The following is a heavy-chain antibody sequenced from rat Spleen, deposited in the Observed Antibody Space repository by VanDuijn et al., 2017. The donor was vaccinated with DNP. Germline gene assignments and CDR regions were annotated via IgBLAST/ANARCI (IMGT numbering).Heavy chain of an antibody. J-gene: IGHJ2*01. Sequence: EVQLVESGGGLVQTGRSMTVSCAASGFTFSDYYMAWVRQAPTEGLEWVATIIHDGSRTYYRDSVKGRFTISRDNAKSTLYLRMDSLRSEDTATYYCTTESTYYGYFDYWGQGVMVPVSS. CDR3: TTESTYYGYFDY. D-gene: IGHD1-9*01. CDR1: GFTFSDYY. CDR2: IIHDGSRT. V-gene: IGHV5-20*01.